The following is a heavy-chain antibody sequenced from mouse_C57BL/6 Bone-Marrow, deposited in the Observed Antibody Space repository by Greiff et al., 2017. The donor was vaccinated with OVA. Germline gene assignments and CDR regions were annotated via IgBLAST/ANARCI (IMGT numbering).Heavy chain of an antibody. V-gene: IGHV5-4*03. Sequence: EVKVVESGGGLVKPGGSLKLSCAASGFTFSSYAMSWVRQTPEKRLEWVATISDGGSYTYYPDNVKGRFTISRDNAKINLYLQMSHLKSEDTAMYYCARKGAYYSNSDYFDYWGQGTTLTVSS. J-gene: IGHJ2*01. D-gene: IGHD2-5*01. CDR3: ARKGAYYSNSDYFDY. CDR2: ISDGGSYT. CDR1: GFTFSSYA.